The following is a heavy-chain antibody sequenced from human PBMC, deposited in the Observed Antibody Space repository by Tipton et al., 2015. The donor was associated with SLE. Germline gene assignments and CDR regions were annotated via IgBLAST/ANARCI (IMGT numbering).Heavy chain of an antibody. V-gene: IGHV4-39*07. J-gene: IGHJ6*03. D-gene: IGHD6-6*01. CDR1: GGSISSSSYY. Sequence: TLSLTCTVSGGSISSSSYYWGWIRQPPGKGLEWTGSIYYNGNTNYDPSLKSRVTISLDTSNTQFSLKLTSVTAADTAMYYCARNAGSYSSSMGYYHYYFMDVWGKGTTVTVSS. CDR3: ARNAGSYSSSMGYYHYYFMDV. CDR2: IYYNGNT.